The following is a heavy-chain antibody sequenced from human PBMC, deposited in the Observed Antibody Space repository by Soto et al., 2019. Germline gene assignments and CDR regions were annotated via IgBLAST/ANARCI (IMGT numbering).Heavy chain of an antibody. J-gene: IGHJ4*02. Sequence: SETLSLTCAVYGGSFSGYYWSWIRQPPGKGLEWIGEINHSGSTNYNPSLKSRVTISVDTSKNQFSLKLSSVTAADTAVYYCASLHLGELSPKLCYFDYWGQGTLVTVSS. CDR2: INHSGST. D-gene: IGHD3-16*02. CDR1: GGSFSGYY. CDR3: ASLHLGELSPKLCYFDY. V-gene: IGHV4-34*01.